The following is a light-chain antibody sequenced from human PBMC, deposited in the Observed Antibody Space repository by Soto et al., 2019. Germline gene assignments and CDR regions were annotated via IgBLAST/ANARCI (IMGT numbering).Light chain of an antibody. J-gene: IGKJ4*01. V-gene: IGKV3-11*01. CDR3: QPRSKWPLT. CDR2: DVS. CDR1: QSVSRY. Sequence: SRSSLSLSTGERATLSCTASQSVSRYLVWYQQKPGQAPRLLIYDVSNRATGIPARFSGSGSGTDFTLTISSLEPEDFAVYYCQPRSKWPLTFGGGPKV.